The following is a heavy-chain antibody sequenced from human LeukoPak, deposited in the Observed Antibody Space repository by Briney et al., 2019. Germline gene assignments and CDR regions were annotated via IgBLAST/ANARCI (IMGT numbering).Heavy chain of an antibody. CDR2: IIPIFCTA. D-gene: IGHD6-13*01. Sequence: SVKVSCKASGGTFSSYAISWVRHAPGQGLEWMGRIIPIFCTANYAQKFQGRVTITADKFTSTAYMELSSLRSEDTAVYYCARVWGSTRSVADAFDIWGQGTMVTVSS. V-gene: IGHV1-69*06. CDR1: GGTFSSYA. J-gene: IGHJ3*02. CDR3: ARVWGSTRSVADAFDI.